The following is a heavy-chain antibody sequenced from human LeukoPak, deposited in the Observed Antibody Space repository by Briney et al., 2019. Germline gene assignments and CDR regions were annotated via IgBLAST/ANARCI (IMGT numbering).Heavy chain of an antibody. CDR3: ARSSTIAVAGIYFDY. Sequence: HGESLKISCKGSGYTFTSYWIGWVRQMPGKGLEWMGIIYPGDSDTRYSPSFQGQVTISAASSINTAYLQWTSLKASDTAMYYCARSSTIAVAGIYFDYWGQGTLVTVSS. D-gene: IGHD6-19*01. V-gene: IGHV5-51*01. CDR1: GYTFTSYW. J-gene: IGHJ4*02. CDR2: IYPGDSDT.